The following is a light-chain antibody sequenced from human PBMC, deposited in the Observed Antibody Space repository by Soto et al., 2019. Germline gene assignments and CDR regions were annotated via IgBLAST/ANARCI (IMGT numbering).Light chain of an antibody. CDR2: YTT. V-gene: IGKV3-11*01. Sequence: EIVLTQSPATLSVSPEERATLSCRPSQSVSSYLAWYQQKPGQAPRLLIYYTTYRATGIPARFSGSGSGTDFTLPISSLEPEDSAVYYRQHRSDWPPRITFGQGTRLEIK. J-gene: IGKJ5*01. CDR3: QHRSDWPPRIT. CDR1: QSVSSY.